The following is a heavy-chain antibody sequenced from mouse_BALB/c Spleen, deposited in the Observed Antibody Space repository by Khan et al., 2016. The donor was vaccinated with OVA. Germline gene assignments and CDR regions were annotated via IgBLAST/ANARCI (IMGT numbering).Heavy chain of an antibody. Sequence: IQLVQSGPELVKPGASVKISCKASGYSFTGYFMNWVMQSDGKSLEWIGRINPHIGETLYNQKFKGKATLTVDESSRTAHMELRSLASEDSAVYYCARKNGSDFDYWGQGTTLTVSS. CDR3: ARKNGSDFDY. D-gene: IGHD1-1*01. V-gene: IGHV1-20*02. CDR1: GYSFTGYF. CDR2: INPHIGET. J-gene: IGHJ2*01.